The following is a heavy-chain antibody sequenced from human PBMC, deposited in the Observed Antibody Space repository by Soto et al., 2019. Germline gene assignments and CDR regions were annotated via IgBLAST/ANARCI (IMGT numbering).Heavy chain of an antibody. CDR3: ARYQIAAAGARSSYYYGMDV. CDR2: IDPSDSYT. CDR1: GYSFTSYW. D-gene: IGHD6-13*01. Sequence: EVQLVQSGAEVKKPGESLRISCKGSGYSFTSYWISWVRQMPGKGLEWMGRIDPSDSYTNYSPSFQGHVTISADKSISTAYLQWSSLKASDTAMYYCARYQIAAAGARSSYYYGMDVWGQGTTVTVSS. V-gene: IGHV5-10-1*03. J-gene: IGHJ6*02.